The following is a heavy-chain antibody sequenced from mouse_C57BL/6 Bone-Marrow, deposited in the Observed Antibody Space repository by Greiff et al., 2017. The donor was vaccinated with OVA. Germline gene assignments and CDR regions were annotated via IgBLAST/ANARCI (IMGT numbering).Heavy chain of an antibody. CDR3: ARRFGFAY. CDR2: ISSGSSTI. J-gene: IGHJ3*01. CDR1: GFTFSDYG. V-gene: IGHV5-17*01. Sequence: EVMLVESGGGLVKPGGSLKLSCAASGFTFSDYGMHWVRQAPEKGLEWVAYISSGSSTIYYADTVKGQFTISRDNATNTPFLQMTSLRSEDPAMYYCARRFGFAYWGQGTLVTVSA.